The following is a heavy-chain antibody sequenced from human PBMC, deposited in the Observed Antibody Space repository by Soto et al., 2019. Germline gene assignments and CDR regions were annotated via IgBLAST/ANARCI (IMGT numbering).Heavy chain of an antibody. CDR3: AKWHTYNYDSLAFSGFDC. Sequence: GGALRVSXVASGFTFSSYAMTWVRQAPGKGLEWVSAISGGDGSPSYADSVKGRFTISRDNSKNTLYLHMNSLRADDTAAYYCAKWHTYNYDSLAFSGFDCWGQGTQVTV. V-gene: IGHV3-23*01. CDR2: ISGGDGSP. J-gene: IGHJ4*02. D-gene: IGHD3-16*01. CDR1: GFTFSSYA.